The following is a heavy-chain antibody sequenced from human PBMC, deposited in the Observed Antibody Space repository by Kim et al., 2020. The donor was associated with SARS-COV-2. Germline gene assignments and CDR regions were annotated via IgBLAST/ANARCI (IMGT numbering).Heavy chain of an antibody. CDR1: GFTFSSYW. V-gene: IGHV3-7*01. J-gene: IGHJ6*04. CDR2: IKQDGSEK. CDR3: ARDPYHEILTGYSQRLYYYSYGMDV. D-gene: IGHD3-9*01. Sequence: GGSLRLSCAASGFTFSSYWMNWVRQAPGKGLEWVANIKQDGSEKYYVDSVKGRFTISRDNAKNSLYLQMNSLRAEDTAVYYCARDPYHEILTGYSQRLYYYSYGMDVWGAGNTVSVSS.